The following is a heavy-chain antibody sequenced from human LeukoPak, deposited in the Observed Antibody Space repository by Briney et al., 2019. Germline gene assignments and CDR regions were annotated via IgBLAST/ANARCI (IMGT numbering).Heavy chain of an antibody. CDR2: ISSSSRHI. D-gene: IGHD4-17*01. Sequence: GGSLRLSCAASGFTFSSYSMNWVRQAPGKGLEWVSSISSSSRHIYYADSVKGRFTISRDNAKNSLYLQMNSLRAEDTAVYYCARDRNYGDFPFDYWGQGTLVTVSS. CDR1: GFTFSSYS. CDR3: ARDRNYGDFPFDY. J-gene: IGHJ4*02. V-gene: IGHV3-21*01.